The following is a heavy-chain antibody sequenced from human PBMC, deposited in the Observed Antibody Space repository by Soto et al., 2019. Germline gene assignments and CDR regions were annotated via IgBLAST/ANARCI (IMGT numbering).Heavy chain of an antibody. CDR3: ARAGIHTAMVMYYFDY. D-gene: IGHD5-18*01. V-gene: IGHV1-3*01. CDR1: GFTFVMYA. Sequence: GASVKVSCKASGFTFVMYAIHWVRQAPGQGLEWMAWINAGNGHTTYSQKFQGRVTITRDTSARTVYMELSSLRSEDTAVYYCARAGIHTAMVMYYFDYWGQGTLVTVSS. CDR2: INAGNGHT. J-gene: IGHJ4*02.